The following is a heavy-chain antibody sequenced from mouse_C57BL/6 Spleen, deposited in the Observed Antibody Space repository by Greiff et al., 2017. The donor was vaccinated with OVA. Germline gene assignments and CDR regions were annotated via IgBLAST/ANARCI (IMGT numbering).Heavy chain of an antibody. J-gene: IGHJ2*01. V-gene: IGHV5-4*01. CDR2: ISDGGSYT. CDR3: AREVGYYFDY. CDR1: GFTFSSYA. D-gene: IGHD1-1*02. Sequence: DVHLVESGGGLVKPGGSLKLSCAASGFTFSSYAMSWVRQTPEKRLEWVATISDGGSYTYYPDHVKGRYTISRNKAKNNLYQQMSHLKSENTAMYYCAREVGYYFDYWGQGTTLTVSS.